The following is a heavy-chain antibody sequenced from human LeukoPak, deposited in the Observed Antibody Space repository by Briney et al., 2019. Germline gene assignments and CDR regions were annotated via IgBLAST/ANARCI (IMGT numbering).Heavy chain of an antibody. CDR1: GLTFSSYA. CDR3: AKAGYCSGGSCYWDFDY. V-gene: IGHV3-23*01. CDR2: ISGSGGST. J-gene: IGHJ4*02. Sequence: TGGSLRLSCAASGLTFSSYAMSWVRQAPGKGLEWVSAISGSGGSTYYADSVKGRFTISRDNSKNTLYLQVNSLRAEDTAVYYCAKAGYCSGGSCYWDFDYWGQGTLVTVSS. D-gene: IGHD2-15*01.